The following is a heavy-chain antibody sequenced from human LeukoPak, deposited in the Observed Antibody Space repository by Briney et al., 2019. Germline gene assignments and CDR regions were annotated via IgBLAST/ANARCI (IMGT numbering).Heavy chain of an antibody. CDR2: ISSSSSYI. V-gene: IGHV3-21*01. CDR1: GFTFSSYS. Sequence: GGSLRLSCAASGFTFSSYSMNWVRQAPGKGLEWVSSISSSSSYIYYADSVKGRFTISRDNAKNSLYLQMNSLRAEDTAVYYCARENYGSGSYRDYYYGMDVWGKGTTVTVSP. D-gene: IGHD3-10*01. J-gene: IGHJ6*04. CDR3: ARENYGSGSYRDYYYGMDV.